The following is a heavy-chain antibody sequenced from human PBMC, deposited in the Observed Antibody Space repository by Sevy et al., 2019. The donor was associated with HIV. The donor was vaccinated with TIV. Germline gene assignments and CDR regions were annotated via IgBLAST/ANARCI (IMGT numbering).Heavy chain of an antibody. J-gene: IGHJ4*02. D-gene: IGHD4-17*01. CDR2: IKQDGSDK. CDR1: GFTFSDYW. CDR3: AGGVTTVTPFDY. V-gene: IGHV3-7*01. Sequence: GGSLRLSCTASGFTFSDYWMSWVRQAPGKGLEWVANIKQDGSDKHYVDSVKGRFTISRDNAKNSLYLQMNSLRAGDTAGSYCAGGVTTVTPFDYWGQGTLVTVSS.